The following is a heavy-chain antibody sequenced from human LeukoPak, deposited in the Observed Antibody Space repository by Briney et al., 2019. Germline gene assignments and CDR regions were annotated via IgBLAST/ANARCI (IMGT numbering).Heavy chain of an antibody. Sequence: ASVKVSCKASGYTFTSYDINWVRQATGQGLEWMGWMNPNSGNTGYAQKFQGRVTMTRNTSISTAYMELSSLRSEDTAVYYCARGSRTSMVRGVIYNWLDPWGQGTLVTVSS. D-gene: IGHD3-10*01. CDR1: GYTFTSYD. CDR3: ARGSRTSMVRGVIYNWLDP. J-gene: IGHJ5*02. CDR2: MNPNSGNT. V-gene: IGHV1-8*01.